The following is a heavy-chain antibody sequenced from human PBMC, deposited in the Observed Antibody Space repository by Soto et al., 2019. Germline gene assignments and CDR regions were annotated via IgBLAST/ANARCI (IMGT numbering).Heavy chain of an antibody. Sequence: EVQLVQSGAEVKKPGESLRISCKGSGYSFTSYWISWVRQMPGKGLEWMGRIDPSDSYTNYSPSFQGHVTISADKSISTAYLQCSSLKAVENAMDYCARHFRYYYGSGSTLAFDYRGQGTLVTVSS. J-gene: IGHJ4*02. V-gene: IGHV5-10-1*01. CDR1: GYSFTSYW. CDR2: IDPSDSYT. CDR3: ARHFRYYYGSGSTLAFDY. D-gene: IGHD3-10*01.